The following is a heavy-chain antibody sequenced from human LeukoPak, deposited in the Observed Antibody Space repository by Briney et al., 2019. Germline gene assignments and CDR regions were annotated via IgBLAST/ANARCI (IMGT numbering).Heavy chain of an antibody. J-gene: IGHJ5*02. CDR3: ARAGAVVDNWFDP. Sequence: ASVKVSCKASGYTFTSYYMHWVRQAPGQGLEWMGIINPSGGSTSYAQKFQGRVTMTRDTSTSTVYMELSSLRYEDTAVYYCARAGAVVDNWFDPWARGPLVPVS. V-gene: IGHV1-46*01. CDR2: INPSGGST. CDR1: GYTFTSYY. D-gene: IGHD2-15*01.